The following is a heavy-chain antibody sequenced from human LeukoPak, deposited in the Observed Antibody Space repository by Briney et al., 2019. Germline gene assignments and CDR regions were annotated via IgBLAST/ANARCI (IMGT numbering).Heavy chain of an antibody. D-gene: IGHD4-17*01. J-gene: IGHJ2*01. CDR1: GYTFTGYY. V-gene: IGHV1-2*02. CDR2: INPNSGGT. CDR3: ARTSGTVTTSSWYFDL. Sequence: ASVKVSCKASGYTFTGYYMHWVRQAPGQGLEWMGWINPNSGGTNYAQKFQGRVTMTRDTSISTAYMELSRLRSDDTAAYYCARTSGTVTTSSWYFDLWGRGTLVTVS.